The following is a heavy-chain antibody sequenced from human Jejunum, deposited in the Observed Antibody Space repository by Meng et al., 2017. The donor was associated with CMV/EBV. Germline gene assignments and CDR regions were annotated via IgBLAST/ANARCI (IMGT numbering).Heavy chain of an antibody. CDR2: LYSDGST. CDR1: VSISSTPSY. J-gene: IGHJ4*02. D-gene: IGHD6-13*01. Sequence: VSISSTPSYWGWFRQPPGKGLEWLGSLYSDGSTFYNPSLKSRVTISGDTSRNQFSLKLRSVTAADTAVYYCAGGKHSNTWYLPYDSWGQGTLVTVSS. V-gene: IGHV4-39*07. CDR3: AGGKHSNTWYLPYDS.